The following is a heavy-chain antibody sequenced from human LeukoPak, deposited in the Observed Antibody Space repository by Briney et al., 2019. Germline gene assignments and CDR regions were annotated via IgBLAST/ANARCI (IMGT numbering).Heavy chain of an antibody. J-gene: IGHJ3*02. CDR2: IIPIFGTA. Sequence: ASVKVSCKASGGTFSSSAISWVRQAPGHGLEWMGGIIPIFGTANSAQKFPRRVTITTDAYTSTAYMELSRLRSEDTAVYYWARVGTTGTTVAFYIWGEGTMLTVSS. V-gene: IGHV1-69*05. D-gene: IGHD1-1*01. CDR1: GGTFSSSA. CDR3: ARVGTTGTTVAFYI.